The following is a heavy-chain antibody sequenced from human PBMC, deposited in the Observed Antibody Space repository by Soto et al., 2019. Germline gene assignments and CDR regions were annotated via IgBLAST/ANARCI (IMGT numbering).Heavy chain of an antibody. CDR3: ARGNFGSGSYLLVDY. Sequence: LSLTCALYGRSFSGCYWRWIRQPPGKGLEWIGEINHSGSTNCNPHPKSRVTISVDTSKNQFSLKLSSVSAADTAVYYCARGNFGSGSYLLVDYWGQGALVTVSS. V-gene: IGHV4-34*01. J-gene: IGHJ4*02. CDR1: GRSFSGCY. D-gene: IGHD1-26*01. CDR2: INHSGST.